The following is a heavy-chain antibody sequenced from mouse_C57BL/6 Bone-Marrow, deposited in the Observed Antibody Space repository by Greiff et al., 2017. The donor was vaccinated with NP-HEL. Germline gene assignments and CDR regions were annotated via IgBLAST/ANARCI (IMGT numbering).Heavy chain of an antibody. Sequence: QVQLQQSGAELVKPGASVKLSCKASGYTFTSYWMHWVKQRPGQGLEWIGYINPSSGYTKYNQKFKDKATLTADKSSSTAYMQLSSLTYEDSAVYYCARDYYGSSSLFDYWGQGTTLTVSS. J-gene: IGHJ2*01. CDR3: ARDYYGSSSLFDY. CDR1: GYTFTSYW. CDR2: INPSSGYT. D-gene: IGHD1-1*01. V-gene: IGHV1-7*01.